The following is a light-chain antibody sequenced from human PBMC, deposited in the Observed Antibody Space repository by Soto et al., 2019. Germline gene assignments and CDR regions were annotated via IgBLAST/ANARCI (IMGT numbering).Light chain of an antibody. Sequence: QLVLTQSPSASASLGASVKLTCTLSSGHNSYAIAWHQQQPEKGPRYVMKINNDGSHIKGDGIPDRFSGSSSGAERYLTISSLQSEDEADYYCQTWVTGPLVFGGGTKLTVL. J-gene: IGLJ3*02. CDR3: QTWVTGPLV. CDR2: INNDGSH. CDR1: SGHNSYA. V-gene: IGLV4-69*02.